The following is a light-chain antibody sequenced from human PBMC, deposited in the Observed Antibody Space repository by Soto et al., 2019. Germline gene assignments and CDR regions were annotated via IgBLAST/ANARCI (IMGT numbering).Light chain of an antibody. J-gene: IGKJ1*01. Sequence: DVVMTQSPLSLPVTLGQPASISCSSSQILVDRDGKTYFNWYQWRPGQPPRRLIYKISYRDSGVPDRFSGSGSVTYFTLQISRVEAEDVGFYYCMQGTLWPWTFGQGTKVEIK. CDR2: KIS. V-gene: IGKV2-30*01. CDR3: MQGTLWPWT. CDR1: QILVDRDGKTY.